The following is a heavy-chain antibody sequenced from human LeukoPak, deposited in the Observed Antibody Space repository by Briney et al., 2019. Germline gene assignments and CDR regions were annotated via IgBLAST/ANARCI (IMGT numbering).Heavy chain of an antibody. CDR3: ARGPATPYYGDRYYFDY. Sequence: NASKTLSLTCAVSGGSISSGGYSWSWIRQPPGKGLEWIGYIYHSGSTYYNPSLKSRVTISVDRSKNQFSLKLSSVTAADTAVYYCARGPATPYYGDRYYFDYWGQGTLVTVSS. V-gene: IGHV4-30-2*01. CDR1: GGSISSGGYS. D-gene: IGHD4-17*01. J-gene: IGHJ4*02. CDR2: IYHSGST.